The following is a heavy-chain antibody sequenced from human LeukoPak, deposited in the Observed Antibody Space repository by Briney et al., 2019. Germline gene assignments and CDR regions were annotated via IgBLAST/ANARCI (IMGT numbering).Heavy chain of an antibody. CDR1: GFTFSSYA. J-gene: IGHJ4*02. CDR3: AKDPPRGWSGFDY. Sequence: GGSLRLSCAASGFTFSSYAMSGLRQAPGKGLEWVSAISGSGGSTYCADSVKGRFTISRDNSKNTLYLQMNSLRAEDTAVYYCAKDPPRGWSGFDYWGQGTLVTVSS. V-gene: IGHV3-23*01. D-gene: IGHD6-19*01. CDR2: ISGSGGST.